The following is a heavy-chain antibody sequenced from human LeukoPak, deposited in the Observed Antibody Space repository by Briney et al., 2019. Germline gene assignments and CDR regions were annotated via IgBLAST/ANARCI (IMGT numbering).Heavy chain of an antibody. J-gene: IGHJ6*02. CDR3: ARRPFYYASGTSWSPRGLDV. CDR1: GGSISSSSYY. D-gene: IGHD3-10*01. CDR2: IYYSGST. Sequence: PSETLSLTCTVSGGSISSSSYYWGWIRQPPGKGLEWIGSIYYSGSTYYNPSLKSRVTISVDTSKSQFSLELNSVTAADTAVYYCARRPFYYASGTSWSPRGLDVWGQGTTVTVSS. V-gene: IGHV4-39*07.